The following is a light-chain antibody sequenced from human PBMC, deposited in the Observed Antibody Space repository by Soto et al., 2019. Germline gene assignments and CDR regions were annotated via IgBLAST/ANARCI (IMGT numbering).Light chain of an antibody. J-gene: IGLJ3*02. CDR2: EVS. V-gene: IGLV2-18*02. CDR3: SSFTSSNTWV. Sequence: QSALTQPPSVSGSPGQSVTISCTGSSSDVGSYNRVSWYQQPPGTAPKLMIYEVSNRPSGVPDRFSGSKSGNTASLTISGLQAEDEADFYCSSFTSSNTWVLGGATQLTVL. CDR1: SSDVGSYNR.